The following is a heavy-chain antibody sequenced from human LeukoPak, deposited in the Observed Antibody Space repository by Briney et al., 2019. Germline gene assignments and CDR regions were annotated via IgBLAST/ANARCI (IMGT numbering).Heavy chain of an antibody. CDR1: GLTFSSYA. V-gene: IGHV3-30*01. J-gene: IGHJ4*02. Sequence: GGSLRLSCAASGLTFSSYAMHWVRQAPGKGLEWVAVISYDGSNKYYADSVKGRFTISRDNSKNTLYLQMNSLRAEDTAVYYCARAGFSWGQGTLVTVSS. CDR2: ISYDGSNK. CDR3: ARAGFS.